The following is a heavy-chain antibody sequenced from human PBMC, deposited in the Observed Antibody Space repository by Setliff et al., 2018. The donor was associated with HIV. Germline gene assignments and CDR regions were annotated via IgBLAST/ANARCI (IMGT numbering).Heavy chain of an antibody. Sequence: SETLSLTCTVSGGSISSRTYYWGCIRQPPGKGLEWIGSIYYRGTTYYNPSLKSRVTISRDTSKHQFSLNLSSVTAADTTVYYCVTHFWTDYDDWHDTGFVDLGGQGTMVTVSS. D-gene: IGHD3-22*01. V-gene: IGHV4-39*01. CDR1: GGSISSRTYY. J-gene: IGHJ3*01. CDR2: IYYRGTT. CDR3: VTHFWTDYDDWHDTGFVDL.